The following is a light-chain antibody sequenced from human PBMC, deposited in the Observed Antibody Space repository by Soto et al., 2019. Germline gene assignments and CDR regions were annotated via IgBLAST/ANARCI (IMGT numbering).Light chain of an antibody. CDR2: KVS. CDR3: MQGTHWPPYT. J-gene: IGKJ2*01. CDR1: QSLVYSDGNAY. V-gene: IGKV2-30*01. Sequence: DVVMTQSPLSLPVTLGQPASISCRSSQSLVYSDGNAYLNWFHQRPGQSPRRLIYKVSYRDSGVPERFSGSGSGTDFTLKISSVEAEDVGVYYCMQGTHWPPYTFGQGTKLEIK.